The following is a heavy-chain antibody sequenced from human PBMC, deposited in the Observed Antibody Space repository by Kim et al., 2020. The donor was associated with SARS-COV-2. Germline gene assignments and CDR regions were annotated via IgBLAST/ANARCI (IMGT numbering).Heavy chain of an antibody. J-gene: IGHJ5*02. V-gene: IGHV3-53*01. CDR3: ARCHFWSGYYWFDP. D-gene: IGHD3-3*02. Sequence: ADSVKGRVTISRDNSKNTLYLQMNSLRAEDTAVYYCARCHFWSGYYWFDPWGQGTLVTVSS.